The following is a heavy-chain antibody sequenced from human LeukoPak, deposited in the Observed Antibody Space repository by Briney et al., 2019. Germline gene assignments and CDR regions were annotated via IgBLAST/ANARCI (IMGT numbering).Heavy chain of an antibody. CDR3: ARQRITKQNWFDP. CDR1: GYTFTGYY. CDR2: INPNSGST. Sequence: ASVKVSCKASGYTFTGYYMHWVRQAPGQGMEWMGWINPNSGSTNYAQKFQGRVTMTRDTSISPAYMELSRLRSDDTAVYYCARQRITKQNWFDPGGQGTLVTVSS. J-gene: IGHJ5*02. V-gene: IGHV1-2*02. D-gene: IGHD3-10*01.